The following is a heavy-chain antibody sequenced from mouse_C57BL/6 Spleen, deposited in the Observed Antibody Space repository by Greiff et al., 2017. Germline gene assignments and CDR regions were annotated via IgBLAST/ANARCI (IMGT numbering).Heavy chain of an antibody. CDR1: GYSITSGYY. CDR2: ISYDGSN. J-gene: IGHJ4*01. V-gene: IGHV3-6*01. Sequence: EVQLVESGPGLVKPSQSLSLTCSVTGYSITSGYYWNWLRQFPGNKLEWMGYISYDGSNNYNPSLKNRISITRDTSKNQFFLKLNSVTTEDTATYYCARGGYYGSSYEYYAMDYWGQGTSVTVSS. D-gene: IGHD1-1*01. CDR3: ARGGYYGSSYEYYAMDY.